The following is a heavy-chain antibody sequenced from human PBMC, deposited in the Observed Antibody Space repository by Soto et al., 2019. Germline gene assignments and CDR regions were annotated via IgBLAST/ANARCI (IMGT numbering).Heavy chain of an antibody. J-gene: IGHJ5*02. CDR3: ARRDWNGIDP. V-gene: IGHV4-39*01. D-gene: IGHD1-1*01. CDR2: IYYSGST. CDR1: GGSISRSSYF. Sequence: QLQLQESGPGLVKPSETLSLTCTVSGGSISRSSYFWGWIRQPPGKGLEWIGNIYYSGSTYYNPSLXXRVPISVDTSKNQFSLTLSSVPAADTAVYYCARRDWNGIDPWGQGTLVTVSS.